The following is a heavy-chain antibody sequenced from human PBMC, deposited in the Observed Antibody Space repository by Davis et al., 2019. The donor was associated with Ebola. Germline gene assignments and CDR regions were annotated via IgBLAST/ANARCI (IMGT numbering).Heavy chain of an antibody. J-gene: IGHJ6*02. CDR2: TYYSSKWYT. CDR3: ARGWWKSGMDV. V-gene: IGHV6-1*01. CDR1: GDTVSSTA. Sequence: PSETLSLTCAISGDTVSSTAWNWLRQSPSRGLEWLGRTYYSSKWYTNYATNVKSRITINPDTSKNQFSLQLNSVTPEDTAIYYCARGWWKSGMDVWGQGTTVTVSS. D-gene: IGHD6-19*01.